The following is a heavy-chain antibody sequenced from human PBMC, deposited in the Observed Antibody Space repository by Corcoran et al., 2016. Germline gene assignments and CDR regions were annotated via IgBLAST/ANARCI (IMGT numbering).Heavy chain of an antibody. Sequence: QVQLVESGGGVVQPGRSLRLSCAASGFIFSNYGMHWIRQAPGKGLEWVAFTSYDGRDKYYADSVKGRFTISRDNFKNTMYLQMDSLRVEDMAVYRCAKVRRFDNYFHYWGQGTLVTVSS. CDR1: GFIFSNYG. CDR3: AKVRRFDNYFHY. D-gene: IGHD3-9*01. CDR2: TSYDGRDK. V-gene: IGHV3-30*18. J-gene: IGHJ4*02.